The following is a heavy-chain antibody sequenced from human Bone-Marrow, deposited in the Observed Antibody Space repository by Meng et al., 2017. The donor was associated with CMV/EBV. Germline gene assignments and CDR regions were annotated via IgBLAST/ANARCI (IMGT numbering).Heavy chain of an antibody. CDR3: ARDQGYGYGDY. CDR2: ISSSSSYI. D-gene: IGHD5-12*01. Sequence: LSLTCAASGFTFSSYSMNWVRQAPGKGLEWVSSISSSSSYIYYADSVKGRFTISRDNAKNSLYLQMNSLRAEATAVYYCARDQGYGYGDYWGQGTLVTVSS. CDR1: GFTFSSYS. J-gene: IGHJ4*02. V-gene: IGHV3-21*01.